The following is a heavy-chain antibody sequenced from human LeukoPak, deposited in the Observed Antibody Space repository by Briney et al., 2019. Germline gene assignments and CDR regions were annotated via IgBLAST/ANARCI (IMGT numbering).Heavy chain of an antibody. D-gene: IGHD3-9*01. V-gene: IGHV4-31*03. CDR2: IYYSGST. CDR3: ARAMDYDILTGYYHNNWFDP. Sequence: SQTLSLTCTVSGGSICSGGYYCRWIRQHPGKGLEWIGYIYYSGSTYYNPSLKSRVTISVGTSKNQFSLKLSSVTAADTAVYYCARAMDYDILTGYYHNNWFDPWGQGTLVTVSS. J-gene: IGHJ5*02. CDR1: GGSICSGGYY.